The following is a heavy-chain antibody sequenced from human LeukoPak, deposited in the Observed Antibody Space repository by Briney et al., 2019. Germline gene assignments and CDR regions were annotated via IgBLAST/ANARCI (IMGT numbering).Heavy chain of an antibody. CDR1: GYTFSGYY. V-gene: IGHV1-2*06. CDR2: INPDSGGT. CDR3: ARSYSSSWPNWFDP. D-gene: IGHD6-13*01. Sequence: ASVKVSCKASGYTFSGYYMHWVRQAPGQRLEWMGRINPDSGGTNYAQKFQGRVTITADESTSTAYMELSSLRSEDTAVYYCARSYSSSWPNWFDPWGQGTLVTVSS. J-gene: IGHJ5*02.